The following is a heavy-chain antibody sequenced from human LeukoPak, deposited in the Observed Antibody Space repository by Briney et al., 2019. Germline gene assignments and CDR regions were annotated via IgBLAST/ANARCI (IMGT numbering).Heavy chain of an antibody. CDR1: GFTFSSYW. J-gene: IGHJ4*02. V-gene: IGHV3-74*01. D-gene: IGHD5-18*01. Sequence: GGSLRLSCAASGFTFSSYWMHWVRQAPGKGLVWVSRINGDGTTTTYADSVQGRFTISRDNAKNTLYLQTNSLRAEDTAVYYCARGSGYSYSSIVYWGQGSLVTVSS. CDR3: ARGSGYSYSSIVY. CDR2: INGDGTTT.